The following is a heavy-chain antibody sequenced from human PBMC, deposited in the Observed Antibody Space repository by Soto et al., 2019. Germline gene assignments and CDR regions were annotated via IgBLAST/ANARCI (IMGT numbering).Heavy chain of an antibody. CDR3: ALRADYDYGMDV. CDR2: INAGNGNT. Sequence: ASVKVSCKASGYTFTSYAMHWVRQAPGQRLEWMGWINAGNGNTKYSQKFQGRVTITRDTSASTAYMELSSLRSEDTAVYYCALRADYDYGMDVWAQGTKVTVSS. V-gene: IGHV1-3*01. J-gene: IGHJ6*01. CDR1: GYTFTSYA.